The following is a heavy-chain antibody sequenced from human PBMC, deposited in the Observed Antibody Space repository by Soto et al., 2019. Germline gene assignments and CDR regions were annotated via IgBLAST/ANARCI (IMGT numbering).Heavy chain of an antibody. V-gene: IGHV3-30*18. CDR3: AKDLQAYGDYILYYCGIDV. J-gene: IGHJ6*02. CDR1: GFTFTTFG. CDR2: ISYDGHNK. D-gene: IGHD4-17*01. Sequence: QVQLVESGGGVVQPGGSLRLSCTASGFTFTTFGIHWVRQAPGKGLEWVALISYDGHNKYYSDSVKGRFTISRDNYKNTRWLQMTGLRAEYTAVYYCAKDLQAYGDYILYYCGIDVWGQCTTVSVSS.